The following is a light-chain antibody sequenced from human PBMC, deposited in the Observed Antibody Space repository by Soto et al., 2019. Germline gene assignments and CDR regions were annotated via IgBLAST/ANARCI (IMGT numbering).Light chain of an antibody. CDR1: QNINYY. Sequence: DIQMTQSPSSLSAFVGDTVTITCRASQNINYYLSWYQQRPGQAPNLLIYAVYTLQSGVPSRFSGSGSGTDFTLIISSLQPEDLATYYCQQSYNIPRTFGQGTKVEIK. J-gene: IGKJ1*01. CDR3: QQSYNIPRT. CDR2: AVY. V-gene: IGKV1-39*01.